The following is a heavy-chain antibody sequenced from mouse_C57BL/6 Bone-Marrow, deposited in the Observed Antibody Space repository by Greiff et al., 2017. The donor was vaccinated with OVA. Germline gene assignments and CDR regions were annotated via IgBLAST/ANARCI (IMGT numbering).Heavy chain of an antibody. J-gene: IGHJ4*01. CDR3: ARRGVPNWGRAMDY. V-gene: IGHV1-81*01. Sequence: VQGVESGAELARPGASVKLSCKASGYTFTSYGISWVKQSTGQGLEWIGEIYPRSGNTYYNEKFKGKATLTADKSYSTAYMELRSLTSEDSAVYFCARRGVPNWGRAMDYWGQGTSVTVSA. CDR2: IYPRSGNT. CDR1: GYTFTSYG. D-gene: IGHD4-1*02.